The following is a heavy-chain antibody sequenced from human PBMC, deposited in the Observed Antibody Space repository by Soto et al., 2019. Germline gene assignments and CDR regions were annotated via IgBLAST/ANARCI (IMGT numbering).Heavy chain of an antibody. V-gene: IGHV4-39*01. CDR3: ARHPKRGFVYVYF. CDR2: IYYSGST. Sequence: SETLSLTCTVSGGSISSSSYYWGWIRQPPGKGLEWIGSIYYSGSTYYNPSLKSRVTISVDTSKNQFSLKLSSVTAADTAVYYCARHPKRGFVYVYFWGQGTLVTV. J-gene: IGHJ4*02. D-gene: IGHD5-12*01. CDR1: GGSISSSSYY.